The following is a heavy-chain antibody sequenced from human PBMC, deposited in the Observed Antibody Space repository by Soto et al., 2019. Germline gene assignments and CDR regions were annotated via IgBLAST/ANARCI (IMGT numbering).Heavy chain of an antibody. V-gene: IGHV3-33*01. D-gene: IGHD3-3*01. CDR3: ARGSRYDVWSGFGRWSNFEY. CDR1: GFTFSSYR. CDR2: IWYDGSNR. Sequence: TGGCLRFSCVPSGFTFSSYRLHWVRQAPGKGLEWVALIWYDGSNRYYGDSVKGRFTIPRDTSKNPLYLQMKSRRAEDTAVYYCARGSRYDVWSGFGRWSNFEYWGKGTLV. J-gene: IGHJ4*02.